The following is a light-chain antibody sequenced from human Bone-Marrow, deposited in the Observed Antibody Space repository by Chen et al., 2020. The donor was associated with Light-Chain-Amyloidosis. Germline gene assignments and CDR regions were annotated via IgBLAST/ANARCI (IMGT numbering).Light chain of an antibody. CDR1: KLGEKY. J-gene: IGLJ2*01. V-gene: IGLV3-1*01. CDR2: QDS. Sequence: SYELTPAPSVSVSPGQTAIITCSGDKLGEKYTSWHQQRPGQSPVLVIYQDSERPSGIPERFSGSNSGDTATLTISVTQALDEADYYCQAWDGNTVVFGGGTKLTVL. CDR3: QAWDGNTVV.